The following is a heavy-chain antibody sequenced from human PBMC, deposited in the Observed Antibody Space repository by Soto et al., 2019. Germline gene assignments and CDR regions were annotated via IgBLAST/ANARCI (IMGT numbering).Heavy chain of an antibody. Sequence: ASVKVSCKASGCTFTSYYMHWVRQAPGQGLEWMGIINPSGGSTSYAQKFQGRVTMTRDTSTSTVYMELSSLRSEDTAVYYCARAVGYCSGGSCYSPEYFQHWGQGTLVTVSS. CDR3: ARAVGYCSGGSCYSPEYFQH. V-gene: IGHV1-46*01. CDR2: INPSGGST. CDR1: GCTFTSYY. J-gene: IGHJ1*01. D-gene: IGHD2-15*01.